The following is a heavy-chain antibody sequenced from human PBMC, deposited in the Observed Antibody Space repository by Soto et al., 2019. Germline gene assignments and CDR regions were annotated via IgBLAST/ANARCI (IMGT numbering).Heavy chain of an antibody. CDR3: AKCMQAYWNYDAHHI. CDR1: GFTISSFA. V-gene: IGHV3-23*01. D-gene: IGHD1-7*01. J-gene: IGHJ3*02. CDR2: ISGSGGST. Sequence: GGSLRLSCAASGFTISSFAMSWVRQAPGKGLEWVSAISGSGGSTYYADSVRGRFTISRDTSGNTLYLQMNSLRAEDTALYYCAKCMQAYWNYDAHHIWGQGTMVTVSS.